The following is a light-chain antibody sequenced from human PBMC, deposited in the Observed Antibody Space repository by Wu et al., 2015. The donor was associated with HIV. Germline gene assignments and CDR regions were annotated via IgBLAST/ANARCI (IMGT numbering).Light chain of an antibody. J-gene: IGKJ5*01. V-gene: IGKV3-20*01. CDR1: QSVTKNS. Sequence: EIVLTQSPGTLSLSPGERITLSCRASQSVTKNSLAWYQQKYGQAPRLLIYSVSTRATGIPDRFSGSGSGTDFSLTISRLEPEDFAVYYCQQYAGSPMTFGQGTRLEIK. CDR3: QQYAGSPMT. CDR2: SVS.